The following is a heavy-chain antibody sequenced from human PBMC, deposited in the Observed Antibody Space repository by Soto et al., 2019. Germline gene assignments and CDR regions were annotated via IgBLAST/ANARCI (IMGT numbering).Heavy chain of an antibody. V-gene: IGHV4-34*01. CDR2: INHSGTT. D-gene: IGHD2-21*02. CDR3: ARADRTLVTSYGLDV. J-gene: IGHJ6*01. Sequence: PSESLSLTCAFSGGCFSGLDWTWIRQPPGEGLEWIGEINHSGTTNFNPSLWSRLTISLDSSKKHFSLKLTSMTAADAAVYYCARADRTLVTSYGLDVWGQGTTFTVSS. CDR1: GGCFSGLD.